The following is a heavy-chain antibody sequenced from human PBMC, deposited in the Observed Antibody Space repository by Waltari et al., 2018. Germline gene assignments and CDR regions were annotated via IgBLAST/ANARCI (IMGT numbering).Heavy chain of an antibody. CDR3: ARVNTRFGQLSNALDI. CDR2: MWSDGINE. D-gene: IGHD3-10*01. CDR1: GFSITSYG. V-gene: IGHV3-33*01. J-gene: IGHJ3*02. Sequence: QMQLVESGGGVVQPGRSLRLSCAASGFSITSYGMHWVRQVPGKGLGLVAGMWSDGINEFYADSVKGRLIISGDNSQNTLSLQMNTRGVEDTAVYYCARVNTRFGQLSNALDIWGRGTMVTVSS.